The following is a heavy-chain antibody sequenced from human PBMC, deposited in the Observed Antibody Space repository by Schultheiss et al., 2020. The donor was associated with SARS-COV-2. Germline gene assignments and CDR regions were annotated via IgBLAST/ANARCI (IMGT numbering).Heavy chain of an antibody. J-gene: IGHJ5*02. CDR2: ISGSSSDI. Sequence: GESLKISCAGSGFTFDAYSMNWVRQAPGKGLEWVSYISGSSSDIHYAESVKGRFTISRDNSKNTLYLQMNSLRAEDTAVYYCARAPVVGPGILEWLLEAWGQGTLVTVSS. D-gene: IGHD3-3*01. CDR3: ARAPVVGPGILEWLLEA. V-gene: IGHV3-21*01. CDR1: GFTFDAYS.